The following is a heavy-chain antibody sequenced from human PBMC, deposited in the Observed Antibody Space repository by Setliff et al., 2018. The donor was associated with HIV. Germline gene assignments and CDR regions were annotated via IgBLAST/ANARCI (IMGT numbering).Heavy chain of an antibody. CDR1: GGSISSSNW. D-gene: IGHD3-3*01. CDR3: ARCAYYNFWSGYYCDY. V-gene: IGHV4-4*02. Sequence: SETLSLTCAVSGGSISSSNWWSWVRQPPGKGLEWIGEIYHSGSTNYNPSLKSRVTISVDKSKNQFSLKLSSVTAADTAVYYCARCAYYNFWSGYYCDYWGRGTLVTVSS. CDR2: IYHSGST. J-gene: IGHJ4*02.